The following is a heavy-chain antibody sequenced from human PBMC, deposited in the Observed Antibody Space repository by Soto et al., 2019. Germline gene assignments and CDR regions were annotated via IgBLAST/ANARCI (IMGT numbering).Heavy chain of an antibody. CDR2: IYPGDSDT. V-gene: IGHV5-51*01. Sequence: PGESVKISCKGSGYSFTIYCIGWVLQMPGKGLEWMGIIYPGDSDTRYSPSFQGQVTISADKSISTAYLQWSSLKASDTAMYYCARLARPSYYYGMDVWGQGTTVTVSS. D-gene: IGHD6-6*01. J-gene: IGHJ6*02. CDR3: ARLARPSYYYGMDV. CDR1: GYSFTIYC.